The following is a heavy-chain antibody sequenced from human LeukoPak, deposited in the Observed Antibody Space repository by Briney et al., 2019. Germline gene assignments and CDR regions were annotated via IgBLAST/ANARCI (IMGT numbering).Heavy chain of an antibody. D-gene: IGHD3-22*01. CDR1: EFIFDNYR. V-gene: IGHV3-7*04. CDR2: INQDGSEK. J-gene: IGHJ4*02. Sequence: GGSLRLSCAASEFIFDNYRMNWVRQAPGKGLEWVANINQDGSEKYYVESLKGRFTISRDNAKNSLYLQMNSLRAEDTAVYYCARGTPPYSYGSSDYHYAHFDYWGQGTLVTVSS. CDR3: ARGTPPYSYGSSDYHYAHFDY.